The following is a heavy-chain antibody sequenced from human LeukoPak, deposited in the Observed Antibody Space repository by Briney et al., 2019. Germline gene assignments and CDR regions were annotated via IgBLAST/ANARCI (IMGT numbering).Heavy chain of an antibody. J-gene: IGHJ4*02. D-gene: IGHD5-24*01. CDR2: IYYSGST. CDR1: GTSINEYY. V-gene: IGHV4-59*01. CDR3: AKDDGWVQYAN. Sequence: SETLSLTCTVSGTSINEYYWSWIRQPPGKRLEWIGFIYYSGSTDYNPSLKSRVILSLDTSKNQFSLRLNSVTAADTAVYYCAKDDGWVQYANWGQGTLVTVSS.